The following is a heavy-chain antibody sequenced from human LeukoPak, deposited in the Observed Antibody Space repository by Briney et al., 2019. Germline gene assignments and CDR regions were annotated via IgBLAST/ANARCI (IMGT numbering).Heavy chain of an antibody. Sequence: NPGGSLRLTCAASGFTFSSYSMNWVRQAPGKGLEWVSSISSSSSYIYYADSVKGRFTISRDNAKNSLYLQMNSLRAEDTAVYYCAREITIFGVVIMSAFDIWGQGTMVTVSS. CDR2: ISSSSSYI. CDR1: GFTFSSYS. CDR3: AREITIFGVVIMSAFDI. D-gene: IGHD3-3*01. V-gene: IGHV3-21*01. J-gene: IGHJ3*02.